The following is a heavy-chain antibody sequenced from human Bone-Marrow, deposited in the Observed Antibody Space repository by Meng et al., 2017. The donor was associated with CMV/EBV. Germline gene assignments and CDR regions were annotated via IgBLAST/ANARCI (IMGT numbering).Heavy chain of an antibody. V-gene: IGHV4-39*07. CDR1: GGSISSSSYY. CDR2: IYYSGST. J-gene: IGHJ6*02. CDR3: ARYGEQWLVLYGMDV. Sequence: SETLSLTCTVSGGSISSSSYYWGWIRQPPGKGLEWIGSIYYSGSTYYNPSLKSRVTISVDTSKNQFSLKLSSVTAADTAVYYCARYGEQWLVLYGMDVWGQGTTVTVSS. D-gene: IGHD6-19*01.